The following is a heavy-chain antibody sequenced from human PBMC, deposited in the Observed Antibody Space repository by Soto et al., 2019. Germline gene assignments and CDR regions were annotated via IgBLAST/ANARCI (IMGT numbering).Heavy chain of an antibody. J-gene: IGHJ3*02. Sequence: EVQLLESGGGLVQPGGSLRLSCAASGFTFSSYAMSWVRQAPGKGLEWVSAISGSGGSTYYADSVKGRFTISRDNSKNTLYLQMNSLRAEDTAVYYCAKVTAKKIGTSQVHDAFDIWGQGTMVTVSS. D-gene: IGHD2-2*01. CDR3: AKVTAKKIGTSQVHDAFDI. CDR2: ISGSGGST. V-gene: IGHV3-23*01. CDR1: GFTFSSYA.